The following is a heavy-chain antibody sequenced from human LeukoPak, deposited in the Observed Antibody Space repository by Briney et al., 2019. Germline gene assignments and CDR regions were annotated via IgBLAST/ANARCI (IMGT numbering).Heavy chain of an antibody. J-gene: IGHJ4*02. CDR2: VYYSGST. Sequence: SETLSLTCTVSGGSFRNNDYYWGWIRQPPGKGLEWIGSVYYSGSTYYNPSLKSRVTISADTAKNQFSLKLSSVTAADTAVYYCTRDNRLRWESFYWGQGTLVTVSS. CDR3: TRDNRLRWESFY. CDR1: GGSFRNNDYY. D-gene: IGHD4-23*01. V-gene: IGHV4-39*07.